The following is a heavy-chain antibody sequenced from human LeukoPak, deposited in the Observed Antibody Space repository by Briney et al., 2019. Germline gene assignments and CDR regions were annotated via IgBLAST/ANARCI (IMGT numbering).Heavy chain of an antibody. CDR3: ARDLGRYSYRYMDV. Sequence: GGSLRLSCAASGFTFSDYYMSWIRQAPGKGLEWVSYISSSGSTIYYADSVKGRFTISRDNAKNSLYLQMNSLRAEDTAVYYCARDLGRYSYRYMDVWGKGTTVTVSS. V-gene: IGHV3-11*04. D-gene: IGHD5-18*01. J-gene: IGHJ6*03. CDR1: GFTFSDYY. CDR2: ISSSGSTI.